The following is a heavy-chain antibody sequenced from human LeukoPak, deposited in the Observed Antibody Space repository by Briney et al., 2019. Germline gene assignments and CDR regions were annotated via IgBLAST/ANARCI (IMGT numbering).Heavy chain of an antibody. J-gene: IGHJ3*02. Sequence: RGSLRLSCAASGFTFTNYWMHWVRQAPGKVLVWVSRVLTDGSRISYADSVKGRFTISRDNAKKTLYLEMDSLRAEDTAVYYCARVAVGGTRAFDIWGQGTTVTVSS. CDR1: GFTFTNYW. V-gene: IGHV3-74*01. CDR3: ARVAVGGTRAFDI. D-gene: IGHD6-19*01. CDR2: VLTDGSRI.